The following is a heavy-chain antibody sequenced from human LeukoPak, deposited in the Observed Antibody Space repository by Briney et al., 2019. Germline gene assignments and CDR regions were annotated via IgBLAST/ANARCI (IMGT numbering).Heavy chain of an antibody. CDR1: GGSISSYY. CDR3: AGHHPRNTVDF. CDR2: ISDIGSI. Sequence: SETLSLTCTVSGGSISSYYWNWIRQPPGKGLEWIAYISDIGSINYNPYRKSRVTISLDTSKNQFALKLSSVTAADTAVYYCAGHHPRNTVDFWGQGTLVTVSS. D-gene: IGHD2/OR15-2a*01. J-gene: IGHJ4*02. V-gene: IGHV4-59*08.